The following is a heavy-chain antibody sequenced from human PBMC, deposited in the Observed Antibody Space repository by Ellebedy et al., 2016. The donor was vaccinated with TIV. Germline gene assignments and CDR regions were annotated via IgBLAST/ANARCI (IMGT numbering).Heavy chain of an antibody. Sequence: ASVKVSXXASGYTFTSYGISWVRQAPGQGLEWMGWISAYNGNTNYAQKFQGRVTITADESTSTAYMELSSLRSEDTAVYYCASALAARLDYYYYMDVWGKGTTVTVSS. CDR2: ISAYNGNT. CDR1: GYTFTSYG. J-gene: IGHJ6*03. D-gene: IGHD6-6*01. V-gene: IGHV1-18*01. CDR3: ASALAARLDYYYYMDV.